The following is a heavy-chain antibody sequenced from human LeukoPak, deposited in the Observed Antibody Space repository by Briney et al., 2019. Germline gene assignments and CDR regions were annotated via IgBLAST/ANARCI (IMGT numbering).Heavy chain of an antibody. J-gene: IGHJ4*02. D-gene: IGHD6-13*01. V-gene: IGHV3-30-3*01. Sequence: GGSLGLSCAASGFTFSNYAIHWVRQAPGKGLEWAALISKDGTNKYYPDSVKGRFTISRDNSKNTLYLQMNSLRAEDTAVYYCAILGYSSSVFDCWGQGTLVTVSS. CDR2: ISKDGTNK. CDR3: AILGYSSSVFDC. CDR1: GFTFSNYA.